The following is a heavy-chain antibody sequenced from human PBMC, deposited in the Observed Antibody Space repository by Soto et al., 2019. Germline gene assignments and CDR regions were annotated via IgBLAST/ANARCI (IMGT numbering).Heavy chain of an antibody. CDR1: VFIFSNNA. V-gene: IGHV3-23*01. D-gene: IGHD7-27*01. J-gene: IGHJ4*02. CDR2: ISGSGGST. Sequence: GGSLRLSSAASVFIFSNNATSWGRLSPGKGVEWVSAISGSGGSTYYADSVKGRFTISRDNSKNTLYLQMNSLRAEDMAVYYCAKDFANWGSYFDYWGQGTLVTVSS. CDR3: AKDFANWGSYFDY.